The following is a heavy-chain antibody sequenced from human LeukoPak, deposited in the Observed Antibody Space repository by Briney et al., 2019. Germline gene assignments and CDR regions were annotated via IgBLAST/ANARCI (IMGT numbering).Heavy chain of an antibody. J-gene: IGHJ5*02. CDR3: AASGLSGSQNWFDP. D-gene: IGHD3-22*01. CDR2: IVPIFGSA. CDR1: GGTFTSHV. Sequence: ASVKVSCKASGGTFTSHVINWVRQAPGQGLEWMGGIVPIFGSANYAQKFQGRVTITTDESTSTAYMEVDSLRSDDTAVYYCAASGLSGSQNWFDPWGQGTLVIVSS. V-gene: IGHV1-69*05.